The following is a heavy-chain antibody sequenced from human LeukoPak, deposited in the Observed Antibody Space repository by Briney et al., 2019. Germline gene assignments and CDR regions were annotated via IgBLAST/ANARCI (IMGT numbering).Heavy chain of an antibody. Sequence: ASVKVSCKASGGTFSRYTITWVRQAPGQGLEWMGRIVPTLGIAYYGQKFQGRVTITADKSTSTVYMELSSLRSEDTAIYYCARDIPRDNSGYYSGNGFDYWGQGTLVTVSS. J-gene: IGHJ4*02. V-gene: IGHV1-69*04. CDR2: IVPTLGIA. CDR3: ARDIPRDNSGYYSGNGFDY. CDR1: GGTFSRYT. D-gene: IGHD3-22*01.